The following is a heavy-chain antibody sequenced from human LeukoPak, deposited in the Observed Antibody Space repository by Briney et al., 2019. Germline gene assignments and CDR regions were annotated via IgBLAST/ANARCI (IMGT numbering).Heavy chain of an antibody. V-gene: IGHV5-51*01. CDR3: ASSSWSHYYYYYGMDV. Sequence: GEALKISCKGSGYSFTSYWIGWVRQMPGKGLEWMGIIYPGDSDTRYSPSFQGQVTISADESISTAYLQWSSLKASDTAMYYCASSSWSHYYYYYGMDVWGQGTTVTVSS. J-gene: IGHJ6*02. D-gene: IGHD6-13*01. CDR1: GYSFTSYW. CDR2: IYPGDSDT.